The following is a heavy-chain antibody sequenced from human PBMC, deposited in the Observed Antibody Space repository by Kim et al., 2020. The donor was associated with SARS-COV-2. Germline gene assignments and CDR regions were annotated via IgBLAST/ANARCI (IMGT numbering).Heavy chain of an antibody. D-gene: IGHD3-10*01. CDR3: VKQVAGSNFDV. Sequence: GGSLRLSCGASGFTFNNYDMQWVRQAPGKGPERVSGISGSGTRTFYADSGKGRPTISRDTSKNTLCLQLKILIAEATAIYYRVKQVAGSNFDVWGQGTM. CDR2: ISGSGTRT. V-gene: IGHV3-23*01. CDR1: GFTFNNYD. J-gene: IGHJ3*01.